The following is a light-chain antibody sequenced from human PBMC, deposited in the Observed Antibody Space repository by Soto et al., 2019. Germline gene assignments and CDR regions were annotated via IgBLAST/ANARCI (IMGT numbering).Light chain of an antibody. CDR1: SSDVGDYNY. CDR2: EVS. CDR3: SSYAGSNNFV. V-gene: IGLV2-8*01. Sequence: QSALTQPPSASGSPGQSVTISCTGTSSDVGDYNYVSWYQQHPGKAPKLVIYEVSKRPSGVPDRFSGSKSGNTASLTVSGLQAEDEADYYCSSYAGSNNFVFGGGTKVTVL. J-gene: IGLJ2*01.